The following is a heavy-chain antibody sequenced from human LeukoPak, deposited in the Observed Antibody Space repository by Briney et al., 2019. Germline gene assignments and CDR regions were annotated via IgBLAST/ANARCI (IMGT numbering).Heavy chain of an antibody. CDR3: ASGRDGYNLSFDY. D-gene: IGHD5-24*01. CDR2: IYYSGST. Sequence: SETLSLTCTVSSGSISSSSYYWGWIRQPPGKGLEWIGSIYYSGSTYYNPSLKSRVTISVDTSKTQFSLKLSSVTAADTAVYYCASGRDGYNLSFDYWGQGTLVTVSS. V-gene: IGHV4-39*07. CDR1: SGSISSSSYY. J-gene: IGHJ4*02.